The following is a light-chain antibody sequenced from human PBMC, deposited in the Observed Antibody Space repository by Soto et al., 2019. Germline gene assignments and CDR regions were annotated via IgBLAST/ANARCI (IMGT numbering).Light chain of an antibody. CDR3: SSYTSSSTDV. CDR2: NVS. J-gene: IGLJ1*01. CDR1: SSDVGGYNS. Sequence: SVLTQPASVSGSPGQSITISCTGTSSDVGGYNSVSWYQQHPGKAPKLMIYNVSNRPSGVSNRFSGSKSGNTASLTISGLQAEDEADYYCSSYTSSSTDVFGAGTKVTVL. V-gene: IGLV2-14*01.